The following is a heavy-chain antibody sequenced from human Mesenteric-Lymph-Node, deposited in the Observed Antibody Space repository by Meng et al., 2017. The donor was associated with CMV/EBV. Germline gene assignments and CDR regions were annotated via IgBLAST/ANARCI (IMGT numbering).Heavy chain of an antibody. Sequence: GGSLRLSCAASGFTFSNYAMTWVRQAPGKGLEWVSAISGGGSSNGGGTYDADSVKGRFIISRDNSKNTLDLQMNSLRPEDTAVYYCGLYCSGGSCSDIWGQGTMVTVSS. V-gene: IGHV3-23*01. CDR1: GFTFSNYA. D-gene: IGHD2-15*01. J-gene: IGHJ3*02. CDR3: GLYCSGGSCSDI. CDR2: ISGGGSSNGGGT.